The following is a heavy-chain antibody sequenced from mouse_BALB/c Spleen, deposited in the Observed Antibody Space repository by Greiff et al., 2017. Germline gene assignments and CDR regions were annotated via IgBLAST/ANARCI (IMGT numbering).Heavy chain of an antibody. Sequence: EVQVVESGGGLVQPGGSRKLSCAASGFTFSSFGMHWVRQAPEKGLEWVAYISSGSSTIYYADTVKGRFTISRDNPKNTLFLQMTSLRYEDTAMFYCARHSLWLTMDYWGQGTSVTVSS. D-gene: IGHD2-2*01. V-gene: IGHV5-17*02. CDR3: ARHSLWLTMDY. CDR1: GFTFSSFG. CDR2: ISSGSSTI. J-gene: IGHJ4*01.